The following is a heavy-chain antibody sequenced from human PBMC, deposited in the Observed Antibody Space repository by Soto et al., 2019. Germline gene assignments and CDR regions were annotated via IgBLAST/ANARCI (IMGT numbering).Heavy chain of an antibody. CDR3: ERHDRSDGYNPWFGYYGMDV. V-gene: IGHV4-39*01. CDR1: GGSISSSSYY. D-gene: IGHD3-16*01. CDR2: IYYSGNT. J-gene: IGHJ6*02. Sequence: SETLSLSCTVSGGSISSSSYYWGWIRQPPGKGLEWIGSIYYSGNTYYNPSLKSRVTISVDTSKNQFSLKLSSVTAADTAVYYCERHDRSDGYNPWFGYYGMDVWGQGTTVTVSS.